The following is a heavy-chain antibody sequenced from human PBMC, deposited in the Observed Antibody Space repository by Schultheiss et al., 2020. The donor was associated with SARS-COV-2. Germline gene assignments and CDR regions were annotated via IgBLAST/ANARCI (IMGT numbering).Heavy chain of an antibody. CDR1: GYSISSGYY. D-gene: IGHD1-1*01. CDR3: ARVRRTMGGSDY. J-gene: IGHJ4*02. Sequence: SETLSLTCAVSGYSISSGYYWGWIRQPPGKGLEWIGEINHSGSTNYNPSLKSRVTISVDTSKNQFSLKLSSVTAADTAVYYCARVRRTMGGSDYWGQGTLVTVSS. V-gene: IGHV4-38-2*01. CDR2: INHSGST.